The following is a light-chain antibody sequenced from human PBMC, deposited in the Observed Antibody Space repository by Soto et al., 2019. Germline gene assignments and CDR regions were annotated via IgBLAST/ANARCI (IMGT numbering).Light chain of an antibody. V-gene: IGLV2-11*01. CDR1: SSEFGGYNS. CDR2: DVS. J-gene: IGLJ1*01. Sequence: QSVLTQPRSVSGFPGQSVTISCTGTSSEFGGYNSVSWYQQHPDKAPKFMIYDVSKRPSGVPDRFSGSKSGNTASLTISGLQAEDEADYYCCSYAGSDTHYVFGTGTKVTVL. CDR3: CSYAGSDTHYV.